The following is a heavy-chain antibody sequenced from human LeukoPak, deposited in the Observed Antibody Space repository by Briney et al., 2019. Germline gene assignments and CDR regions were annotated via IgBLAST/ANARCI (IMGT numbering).Heavy chain of an antibody. CDR3: AAGDNSGSLDY. D-gene: IGHD6-19*01. CDR1: GFTFTMSG. CDR2: IVVGSGNT. J-gene: IGHJ4*02. Sequence: GTSVKVSFKATGFTFTMSGVQWVRQARGQRLEWIGWIVVGSGNTNYAQKFQERVTITRDMSTSTAYMELSSLRSEDTAVYYCAAGDNSGSLDYWGQGTLVTVSS. V-gene: IGHV1-58*01.